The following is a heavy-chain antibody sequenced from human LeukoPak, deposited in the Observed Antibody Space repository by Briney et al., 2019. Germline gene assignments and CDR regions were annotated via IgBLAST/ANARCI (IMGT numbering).Heavy chain of an antibody. Sequence: ASVKVSCKASGYTFTSYYMHWVRQAPGQGLEWMGIINPSGGSTSYAQKFQGRVTMTRDTSTSTVYMELSSLRSEDTAVYYCARAIHSSSWYRVAFDIWGQGTMVTVSS. V-gene: IGHV1-46*01. CDR3: ARAIHSSSWYRVAFDI. D-gene: IGHD6-13*01. J-gene: IGHJ3*02. CDR1: GYTFTSYY. CDR2: INPSGGST.